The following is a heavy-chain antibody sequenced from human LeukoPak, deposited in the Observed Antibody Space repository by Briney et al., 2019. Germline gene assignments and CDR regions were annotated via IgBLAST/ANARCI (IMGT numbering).Heavy chain of an antibody. D-gene: IGHD6-13*01. CDR1: GFTFSSYA. CDR2: ISSSSSYI. CDR3: ARDVGSSWFDY. V-gene: IGHV3-21*01. Sequence: GGSLRLSCAASGFTFSSYAMSWVRQAPGKGLEWVSSISSSSSYIYYADSVKGRFTISRDNAKNSLYLQMNSLRAEDTAVYYCARDVGSSWFDYWGQGTLVTVSS. J-gene: IGHJ4*02.